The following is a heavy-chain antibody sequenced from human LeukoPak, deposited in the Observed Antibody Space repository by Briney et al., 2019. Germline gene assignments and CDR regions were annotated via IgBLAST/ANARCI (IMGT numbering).Heavy chain of an antibody. CDR2: INPNSGGT. CDR1: GYXFSGYY. J-gene: IGHJ4*02. Sequence: ASVKVSCKASGYXFSGYYIHWVRQAPGQGLEWMGWINPNSGGTKYAQKFQGRVTMTRDTSISTAYMELSRLRSDDTAVYYCATEVTDWGQGTLVTVSS. D-gene: IGHD5-18*01. CDR3: ATEVTD. V-gene: IGHV1-2*02.